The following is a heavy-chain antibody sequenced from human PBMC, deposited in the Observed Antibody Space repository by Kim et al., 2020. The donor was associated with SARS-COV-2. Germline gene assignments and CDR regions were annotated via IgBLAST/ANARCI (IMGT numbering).Heavy chain of an antibody. Sequence: GGSLRLSCAASGFTFSSYAMSWVRQAPGKGLEWVSAISGSGGSTYYADSVKGRFTISRDNSKNTLYLQMNSLRAEDTAVYYCAKGKGYSGSYYNTDSYYFDYWGQGPLVTVSS. CDR1: GFTFSSYA. CDR3: AKGKGYSGSYYNTDSYYFDY. D-gene: IGHD1-26*01. CDR2: ISGSGGST. V-gene: IGHV3-23*01. J-gene: IGHJ4*02.